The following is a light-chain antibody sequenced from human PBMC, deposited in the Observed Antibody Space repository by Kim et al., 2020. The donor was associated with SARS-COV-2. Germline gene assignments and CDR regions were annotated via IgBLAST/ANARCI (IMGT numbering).Light chain of an antibody. CDR1: RSDVGTYNR. CDR3: SSYANSDTFV. V-gene: IGLV2-18*02. J-gene: IGLJ1*01. Sequence: GQSVTISCTGTRSDVGTYNRVSWYQQPPGTAPKLMIYDVSNRPTGVPDRFSGSKSGNTASLTISGLQAEDEADYYCSSYANSDTFVFGTGNKVTVL. CDR2: DVS.